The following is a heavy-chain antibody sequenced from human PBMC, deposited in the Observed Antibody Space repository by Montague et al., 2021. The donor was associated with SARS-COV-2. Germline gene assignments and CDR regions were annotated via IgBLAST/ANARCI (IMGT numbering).Heavy chain of an antibody. D-gene: IGHD3-10*01. CDR1: GFTFDDYG. V-gene: IGHV3-20*01. CDR2: ISRSGDRT. J-gene: IGHJ4*02. Sequence: SLRLSCAVSGFTFDDYGMSWVRQAPGKELEWVSGISRSGDRTAYGDSVKGRFTISRDNAKNSLYLQMNSLRVEDTAFYHCSRGGGMIRGVVDFWGQGILVSVSS. CDR3: SRGGGMIRGVVDF.